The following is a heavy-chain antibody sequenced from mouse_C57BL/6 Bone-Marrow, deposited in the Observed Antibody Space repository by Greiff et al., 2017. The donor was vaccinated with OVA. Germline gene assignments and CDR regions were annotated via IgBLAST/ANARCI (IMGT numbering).Heavy chain of an antibody. J-gene: IGHJ4*01. CDR2: ISNGGGST. CDR3: ARYYYGLYAMDY. D-gene: IGHD1-1*01. V-gene: IGHV5-12*01. Sequence: EVHLVESGGGLVQPGGSLKLSCAASGFTFSDYYMYWVRQTPEKRLEWVAYISNGGGSTYYPDTVKGRFTISRDNAKNTLYLQMSRLKSEDTAMYYCARYYYGLYAMDYWGQGTSVTVSS. CDR1: GFTFSDYY.